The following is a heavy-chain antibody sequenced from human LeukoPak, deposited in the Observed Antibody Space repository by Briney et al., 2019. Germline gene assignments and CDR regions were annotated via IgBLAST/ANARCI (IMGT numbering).Heavy chain of an antibody. CDR1: GFTFSSYG. CDR2: IWYDGSNK. D-gene: IGHD2-15*01. CDR3: ARVATATPAPYFDY. J-gene: IGHJ4*02. Sequence: GGSLRLSRAASGFTFSSYGMHWVRQAPGKGLEWVAVIWYDGSNKYYADSVKGRFTISRDNSKNTLYLQMNSLRAEDTAVYYCARVATATPAPYFDYWGQGTLVTVSS. V-gene: IGHV3-33*01.